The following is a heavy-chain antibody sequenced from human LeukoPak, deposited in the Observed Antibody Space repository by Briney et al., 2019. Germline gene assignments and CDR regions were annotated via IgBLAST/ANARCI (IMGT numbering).Heavy chain of an antibody. CDR3: ASGVGATIVPTFDY. Sequence: ASVKVSCKGSGYTFTGYYMHWVRQAPGQGLEWMGRINPNSGGTNYAQKFQGRVTMTRDTSISTAYMELSRLRSDDTAVYYCASGVGATIVPTFDYWGQGTLVTVSS. CDR1: GYTFTGYY. CDR2: INPNSGGT. V-gene: IGHV1-2*06. D-gene: IGHD1-26*01. J-gene: IGHJ4*02.